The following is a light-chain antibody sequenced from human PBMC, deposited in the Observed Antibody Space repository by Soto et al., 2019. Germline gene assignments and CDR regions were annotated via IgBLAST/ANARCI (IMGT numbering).Light chain of an antibody. Sequence: DIQLTHSPSSLSASVGDRVTITCRASQGINTFLAWYQQKAGKAANLLIYAAATLQSGVPSRLCSSRCGGDLFLTTSSLLYEDFATSYCQQLNSSQTTFGQGTRLEIK. CDR1: QGINTF. J-gene: IGKJ5*01. CDR2: AAA. V-gene: IGKV1-9*01. CDR3: QQLNSSQTT.